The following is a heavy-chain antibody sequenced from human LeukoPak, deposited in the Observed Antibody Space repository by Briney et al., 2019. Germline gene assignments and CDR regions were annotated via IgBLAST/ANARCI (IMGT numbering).Heavy chain of an antibody. CDR3: AYDGPDWGSYFDY. J-gene: IGHJ4*02. V-gene: IGHV3-23*01. D-gene: IGHD7-27*01. CDR1: GFTFSNYA. Sequence: GGSLRLSCAASGFTFSNYAMNWVRQAPGKGLEWVSAISASDGTTHYADSVKGRFTISRDSSKNTLYLQINSLRAEDTAVYCCAYDGPDWGSYFDYWGQGILVTVSS. CDR2: ISASDGTT.